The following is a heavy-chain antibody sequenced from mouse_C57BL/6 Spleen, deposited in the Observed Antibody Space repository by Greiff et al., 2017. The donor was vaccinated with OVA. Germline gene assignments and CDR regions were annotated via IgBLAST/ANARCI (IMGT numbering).Heavy chain of an antibody. CDR2: IYPGSGST. CDR1: GYTFTSYW. V-gene: IGHV1-55*01. J-gene: IGHJ1*03. D-gene: IGHD1-1*01. Sequence: QVQLKQPGAELVKPGASVKMSCKASGYTFTSYWITWVQQRPGQGLEWIGDIYPGSGSTNYNEKFKSKATLTVDTSSSTAYMQLSSLTSEDSAVYYCARRGACITTYRGYFDVWGTGTTVTVSS. CDR3: ARRGACITTYRGYFDV.